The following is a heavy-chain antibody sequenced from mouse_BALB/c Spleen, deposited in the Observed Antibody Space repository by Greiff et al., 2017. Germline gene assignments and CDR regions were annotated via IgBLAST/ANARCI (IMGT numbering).Heavy chain of an antibody. D-gene: IGHD4-1*01. Sequence: EVNLVESGGGLVKPGGSLKLSCAASGFTFSSYAMSWVRQTPEKRLEWVATISSGGSYTYYPDSVKGRFTISRDNAKNTLYLQMSSLRSEDTAMYYCARQNWEAGAWFAYWGQGTLVTVSA. V-gene: IGHV5-9-3*01. CDR2: ISSGGSYT. CDR3: ARQNWEAGAWFAY. J-gene: IGHJ3*01. CDR1: GFTFSSYA.